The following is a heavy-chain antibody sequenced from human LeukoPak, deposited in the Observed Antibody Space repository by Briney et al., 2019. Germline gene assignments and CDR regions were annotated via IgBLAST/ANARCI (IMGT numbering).Heavy chain of an antibody. V-gene: IGHV3-23*01. CDR3: ATRPASQTYFGVLDY. Sequence: PGGSLRLSCEASGLAFSRHAMTWVRQTPGKGLEWVSGITDSGGSTYYAESVKGRFTISRDNSKNTLYLQMNSLRAKDTAVYYCATRPASQTYFGVLDYWGQGTLVTVSS. CDR1: GLAFSRHA. CDR2: ITDSGGST. J-gene: IGHJ4*02. D-gene: IGHD2-21*01.